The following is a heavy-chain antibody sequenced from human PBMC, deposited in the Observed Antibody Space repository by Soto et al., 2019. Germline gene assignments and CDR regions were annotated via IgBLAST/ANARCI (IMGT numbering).Heavy chain of an antibody. Sequence: EVQLLESGGDLVQPGGSLRLSCAASGFTFSSYAMNWVRQAPGKGLEWVSTIRTSVGDTYYAASVKGRFTISRDNSKSTVYLHLNSLRAEDTAIYYCAKDPKYDYGYFDSWGQGTLVTVSS. D-gene: IGHD4-17*01. J-gene: IGHJ4*02. CDR3: AKDPKYDYGYFDS. CDR1: GFTFSSYA. V-gene: IGHV3-23*01. CDR2: IRTSVGDT.